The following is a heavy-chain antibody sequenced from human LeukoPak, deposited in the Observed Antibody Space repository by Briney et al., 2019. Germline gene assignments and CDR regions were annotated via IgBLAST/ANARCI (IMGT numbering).Heavy chain of an antibody. CDR1: GGSITPYY. CDR2: IYYSGST. D-gene: IGHD6-13*01. V-gene: IGHV4-59*01. J-gene: IGHJ4*02. Sequence: SETLSLTCTVSGGSITPYYWAWIRQPPGKGLEWIGYIYYSGSTNYNPSLKSRVTISVDTSKNQFSLKLSSVTAADTAVYYCARHRWSNDYWGQGTLVTVSS. CDR3: ARHRWSNDY.